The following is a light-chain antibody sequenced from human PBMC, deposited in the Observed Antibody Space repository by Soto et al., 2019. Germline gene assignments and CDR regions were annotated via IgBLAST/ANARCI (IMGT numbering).Light chain of an antibody. Sequence: DIQMTQSPSSLSASIGDRVTITCQASQDITNSLNWYQQKPGKAPQLLIYDASKLETGVPSRFSGSGSGTHFTFTISSLQPEDIATYYCQQSDILPLTFGGGTKV. CDR3: QQSDILPLT. CDR2: DAS. J-gene: IGKJ4*01. CDR1: QDITNS. V-gene: IGKV1-33*01.